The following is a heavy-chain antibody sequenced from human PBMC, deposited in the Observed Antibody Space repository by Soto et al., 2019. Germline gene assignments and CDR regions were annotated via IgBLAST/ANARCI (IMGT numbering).Heavy chain of an antibody. Sequence: SETLFLTCTVSGGSITSSSYYWGWIRQPPGKGLEWIGSIYYSGSTYYNPSLKSRVTISVDTSKNQFSLKLSSVTAADTAVYYCARSWIQLWFLDYWGQGTLVTVS. D-gene: IGHD5-18*01. CDR2: IYYSGST. J-gene: IGHJ4*02. V-gene: IGHV4-39*01. CDR1: GGSITSSSYY. CDR3: ARSWIQLWFLDY.